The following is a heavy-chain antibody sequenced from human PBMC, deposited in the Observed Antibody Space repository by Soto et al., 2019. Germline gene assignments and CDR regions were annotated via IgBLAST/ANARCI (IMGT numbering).Heavy chain of an antibody. V-gene: IGHV1-2*02. D-gene: IGHD6-19*01. CDR3: ARVRTGYSSGWYVSEHGYFDY. CDR2: INPNSGGT. Sequence: ASVKVSCKASGYTFIGYYMHWVRQAPGQGLEWMGWINPNSGGTNYAQKFQGRVTMTRDTSISTAYMELSRLRSDDTAVYYCARVRTGYSSGWYVSEHGYFDYWGQGTLVTVSS. J-gene: IGHJ4*02. CDR1: GYTFIGYY.